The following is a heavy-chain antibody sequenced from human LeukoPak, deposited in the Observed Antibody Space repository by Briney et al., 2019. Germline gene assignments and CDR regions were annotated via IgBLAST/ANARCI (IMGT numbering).Heavy chain of an antibody. CDR1: GYTFTCYY. CDR2: INPNSGGT. D-gene: IGHD2-15*01. CDR3: ARDVSLYCSGGSCYEIGPYYYYGMDV. V-gene: IGHV1-2*02. Sequence: ASVKVSCKASGYTFTCYYMHWVRQAPGQGLEWMGWINPNSGGTNYAQKFQGRVTMTRDTSISTAYMELSWLRSDDTAVYYCARDVSLYCSGGSCYEIGPYYYYGMDVWGQGTTVTVSS. J-gene: IGHJ6*02.